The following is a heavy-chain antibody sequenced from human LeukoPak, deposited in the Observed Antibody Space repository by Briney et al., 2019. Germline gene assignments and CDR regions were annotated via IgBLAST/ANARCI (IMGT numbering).Heavy chain of an antibody. Sequence: PSQTLSLTCAVSGGSISSGGYYWSWIRQPPGKGLEWIGYIYHSGSTYYNPSLKSRVTISVDTSKNQFSLKLSSVTAADTAVYYCARLRIAVAGSYYFDYWGQGTLVTVSS. V-gene: IGHV4-30-2*01. CDR2: IYHSGST. J-gene: IGHJ4*02. CDR3: ARLRIAVAGSYYFDY. CDR1: GGSISSGGYY. D-gene: IGHD6-19*01.